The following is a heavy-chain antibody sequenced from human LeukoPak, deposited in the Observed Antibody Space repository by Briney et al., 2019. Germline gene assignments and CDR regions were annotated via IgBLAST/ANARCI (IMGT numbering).Heavy chain of an antibody. Sequence: GASVKVSCKASGDSFTTYGISWVRQAPGQGLECLGWSSGRTGNTNYAQKVQGRVTMTTDTSTSTAHMELRSLTSDDTAVYYCARSYYDRSGQRYFDYWGQGSLVTVCS. CDR2: SSGRTGNT. J-gene: IGHJ4*02. CDR1: GDSFTTYG. D-gene: IGHD3-22*01. V-gene: IGHV1-18*01. CDR3: ARSYYDRSGQRYFDY.